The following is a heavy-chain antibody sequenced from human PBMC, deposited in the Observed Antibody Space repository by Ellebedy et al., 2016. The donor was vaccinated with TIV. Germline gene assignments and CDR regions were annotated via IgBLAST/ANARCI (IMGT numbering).Heavy chain of an antibody. CDR3: VKEQSTGSGNYLWGIFDY. Sequence: GESLKISCAASGFTFSSYAMTWVRQAPGKGLEWVSSINNNGGSTVYADSVRGRFTISRDSSKNTLFLQMNSLRGEDTAIYYCVKEQSTGSGNYLWGIFDYWGQGTLVTASS. CDR1: GFTFSSYA. CDR2: INNNGGST. J-gene: IGHJ4*02. D-gene: IGHD3-10*01. V-gene: IGHV3-23*01.